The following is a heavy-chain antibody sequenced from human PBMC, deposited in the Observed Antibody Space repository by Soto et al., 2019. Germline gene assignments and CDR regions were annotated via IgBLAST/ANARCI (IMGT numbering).Heavy chain of an antibody. CDR3: AREVQWSSGMDV. Sequence: GGSLRLSCAASGFTFSTFGMHWVRQAPGKGLEWVAVIWYDGSNKYYADSVKGRFTISRDNSKNTLSLQMNSLRAEDTAVYYCAREVQWSSGMDVWGQGTTVTVSS. CDR2: IWYDGSNK. V-gene: IGHV3-33*01. D-gene: IGHD6-19*01. J-gene: IGHJ6*02. CDR1: GFTFSTFG.